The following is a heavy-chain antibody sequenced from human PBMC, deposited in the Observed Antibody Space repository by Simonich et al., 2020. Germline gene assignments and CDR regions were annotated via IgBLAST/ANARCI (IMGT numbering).Heavy chain of an antibody. J-gene: IGHJ3*02. V-gene: IGHV1-2*02. CDR3: ARVSGGTAMVASTFDI. CDR2: INPTSGGT. D-gene: IGHD5-18*01. Sequence: QVQLVQSGAEVKKPGASVKVSCKASGYTLTGYYMHWVRQAPGQGLEWIGRINPTSGGTNYEQKVQGRGTMTRDTSISTAYMELSRLRSDDTAVYYCARVSGGTAMVASTFDIWGQGTMVTVSS. CDR1: GYTLTGYY.